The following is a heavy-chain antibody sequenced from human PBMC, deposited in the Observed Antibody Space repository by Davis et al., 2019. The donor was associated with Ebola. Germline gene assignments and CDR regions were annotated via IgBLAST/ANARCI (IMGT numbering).Heavy chain of an antibody. Sequence: ASVKVSCKASGYTFTNYAFSWVRQAPGQGLEWMGWIAPYNGITNYAQNLQDRLTLTTDASTSTAYMELRGLASDDTAVYYCARDSGDMSYWGQGILVTVSS. CDR3: ARDSGDMSY. V-gene: IGHV1-18*01. D-gene: IGHD2-21*01. CDR1: GYTFTNYA. J-gene: IGHJ4*02. CDR2: IAPYNGIT.